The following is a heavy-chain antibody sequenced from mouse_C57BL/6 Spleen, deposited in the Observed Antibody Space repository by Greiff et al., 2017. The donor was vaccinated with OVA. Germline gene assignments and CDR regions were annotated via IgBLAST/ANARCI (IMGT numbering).Heavy chain of an antibody. V-gene: IGHV2-6-2*01. CDR2: IWSDGST. D-gene: IGHD1-1*01. CDR1: GFSLTSYG. Sequence: LMAPSQSLSITCTVSGFSLTSYGVHWVRQPPGKGLEWLVVIWSDGSTTYNSALKSRLSISKDNSKSQVFLKMNSLQTDDTAMYDCARHETTVEAMDYWGQGTSVTVSS. CDR3: ARHETTVEAMDY. J-gene: IGHJ4*01.